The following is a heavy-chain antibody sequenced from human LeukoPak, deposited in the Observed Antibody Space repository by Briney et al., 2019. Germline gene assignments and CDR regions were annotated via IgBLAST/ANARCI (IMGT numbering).Heavy chain of an antibody. J-gene: IGHJ4*02. CDR3: ATDAVAGRRLPGFDY. D-gene: IGHD6-19*01. CDR1: GYTLTELS. Sequence: ASVKVSCKVSGYTLTELSMHWVRQAPGKGLEWMGGFDPEDGETIYAQKFQGRVTMTEDPSTDTAYMELSSLRSEDTAVYYCATDAVAGRRLPGFDYWGQGTLVTVSS. CDR2: FDPEDGET. V-gene: IGHV1-24*01.